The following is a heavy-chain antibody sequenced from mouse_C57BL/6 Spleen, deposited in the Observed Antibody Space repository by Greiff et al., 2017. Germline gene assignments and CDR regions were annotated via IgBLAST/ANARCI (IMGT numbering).Heavy chain of an antibody. CDR3: ARAHYYGSSPFDY. CDR2: ISYDGSN. J-gene: IGHJ2*01. V-gene: IGHV3-6*01. D-gene: IGHD1-1*01. Sequence: VQLKESGPGLVKPSPSLSLTCSVTGYSFTSGYYWNWIRQFPGNKLEWMGYISYDGSNNYNPSLKNPTSITRDTSTNQFFLKLNSVTTEDTANYYCARAHYYGSSPFDYWGQGTTLTVSS. CDR1: GYSFTSGYY.